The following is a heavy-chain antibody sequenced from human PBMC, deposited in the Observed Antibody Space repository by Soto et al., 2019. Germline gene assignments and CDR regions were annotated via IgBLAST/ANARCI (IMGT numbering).Heavy chain of an antibody. V-gene: IGHV3-53*01. CDR1: GFSATTNF. Sequence: PGGSWRLSGTAPGFSATTNFISWVRQAPGKGLDWFSIFDAGGVTYYADSLKGRFTVSRDNSNNHLFLQLNSLRVEDTAVYYCARGTWGISWPNFCEYWGQGVLVTV. CDR3: ARGTWGISWPNFCEY. J-gene: IGHJ4*02. D-gene: IGHD6-13*01. CDR2: FDAGGVT.